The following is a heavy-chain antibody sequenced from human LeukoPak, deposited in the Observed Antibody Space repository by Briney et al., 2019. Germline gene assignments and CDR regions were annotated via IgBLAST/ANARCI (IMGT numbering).Heavy chain of an antibody. Sequence: GGSLRLSCAGSGFTFSNYRVHWVRQAPGKGLVWVSRINVEGTRTDYADSVRGRFTISRDNAKNTLYLQMNGLTAEDTAIYYCVRSMSGRNDLWGQGTLVSVSA. V-gene: IGHV3-74*01. CDR2: INVEGTRT. D-gene: IGHD3-3*01. CDR3: VRSMSGRNDL. CDR1: GFTFSNYR. J-gene: IGHJ5*02.